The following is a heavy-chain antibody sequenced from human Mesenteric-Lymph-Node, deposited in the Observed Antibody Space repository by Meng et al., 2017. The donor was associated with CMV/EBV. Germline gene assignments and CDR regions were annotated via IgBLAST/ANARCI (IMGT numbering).Heavy chain of an antibody. CDR1: GFTFNSYW. Sequence: GESLKISCAASGFTFNSYWMHWVRQPPGRGLLWVSHISGGGSSTNYADSVKGRFTISRDNAKNTLYLQLNSLRAEDTAVYYCVRTTGNYGDWDHWGQGTLVTVS. CDR2: ISGGGSST. J-gene: IGHJ4*02. CDR3: VRTTGNYGDWDH. V-gene: IGHV3-74*01. D-gene: IGHD2-8*02.